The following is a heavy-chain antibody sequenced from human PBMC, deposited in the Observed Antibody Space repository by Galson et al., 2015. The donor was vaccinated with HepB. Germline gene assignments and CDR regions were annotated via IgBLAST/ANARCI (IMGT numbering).Heavy chain of an antibody. CDR3: ARDGELLGALDY. D-gene: IGHD1-26*01. CDR1: GFTFSSYA. Sequence: SLRLSCAASGFTFSSYAMHWVRQAPGRGLEWVAVISYDGSNKYYADSVKGRFTISRDNSKNTLYLQMNSLRAEDTAVYYCARDGELLGALDYWGQGTLVTVSS. V-gene: IGHV3-30*04. CDR2: ISYDGSNK. J-gene: IGHJ4*02.